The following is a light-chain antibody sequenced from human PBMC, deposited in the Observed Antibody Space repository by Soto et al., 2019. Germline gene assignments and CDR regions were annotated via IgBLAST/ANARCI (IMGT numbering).Light chain of an antibody. Sequence: EIVLTQAPGTLSLSPGERATLSCRASQSVGSRNLVWYQQKPGQAPRLIIYGASSRATGIPDRFSGSGYGTDFTITISGLEPEDFAVFYCQHYGSLPPLSFGGGTKVEIK. J-gene: IGKJ4*01. V-gene: IGKV3-20*01. CDR2: GAS. CDR3: QHYGSLPPLS. CDR1: QSVGSRN.